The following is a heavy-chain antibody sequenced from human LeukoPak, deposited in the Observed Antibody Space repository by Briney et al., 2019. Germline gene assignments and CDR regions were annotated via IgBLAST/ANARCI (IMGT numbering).Heavy chain of an antibody. CDR3: TGVTATPDAFDI. CDR2: INPDSGGT. Sequence: ASVKVSCKASGYTFTGYYMHWVRQAPGQGLEWMGWINPDSGGTNYAQKFQGRVTMTRDTSISTAYMELSRLRSDDTAVYYCTGVTATPDAFDIWGQGTMVTVSS. CDR1: GYTFTGYY. D-gene: IGHD2-21*02. J-gene: IGHJ3*02. V-gene: IGHV1-2*02.